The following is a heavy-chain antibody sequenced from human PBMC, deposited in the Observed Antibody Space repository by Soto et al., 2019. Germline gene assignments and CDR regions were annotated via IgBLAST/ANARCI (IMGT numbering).Heavy chain of an antibody. CDR3: AREGGSYYRTLDP. CDR2: ISYDGSNK. CDR1: GFIFSSYA. D-gene: IGHD1-26*01. J-gene: IGHJ5*02. Sequence: ESGGGVVQPGRSLRLSCAASGFIFSSYAMHWVRQAPGKGLEWVAVISYDGSNKYYADSVKGRFTISRDNSKNTLYLQMNSLRAEDTAVYYCAREGGSYYRTLDPWGQGTLVTVSS. V-gene: IGHV3-30-3*01.